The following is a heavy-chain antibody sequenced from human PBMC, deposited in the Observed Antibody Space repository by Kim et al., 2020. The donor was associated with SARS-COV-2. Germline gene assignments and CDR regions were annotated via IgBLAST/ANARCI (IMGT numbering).Heavy chain of an antibody. CDR1: GGSFSGYY. CDR2: INHSGST. D-gene: IGHD6-19*01. Sequence: SETLSLTCAVYGGSFSGYYWSWIRQPPGKGLEWIGEINHSGSTNYNPSLKSRVTISVDTSKNQFSLKLSSVTAADTAVYYCARAARGWPFDYWGQGTLVT. J-gene: IGHJ4*02. CDR3: ARAARGWPFDY. V-gene: IGHV4-34*01.